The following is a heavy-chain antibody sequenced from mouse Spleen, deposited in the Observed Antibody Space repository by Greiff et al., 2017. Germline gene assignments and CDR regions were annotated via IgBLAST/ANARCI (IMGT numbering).Heavy chain of an antibody. CDR1: GFTFSDYY. Sequence: EVMLVESEGGLVQPGSSTKLSCTASGFTFSDYYMAWVRQVPEKGLEWVANINYDGSSTYYLDSLKSRFIISRDNAKNILYLQMSSLKSEDTATYYCAREDGSPAWFAYWGQGTLVTVSA. D-gene: IGHD2-3*01. CDR3: AREDGSPAWFAY. CDR2: INYDGSST. J-gene: IGHJ3*01. V-gene: IGHV5-16*01.